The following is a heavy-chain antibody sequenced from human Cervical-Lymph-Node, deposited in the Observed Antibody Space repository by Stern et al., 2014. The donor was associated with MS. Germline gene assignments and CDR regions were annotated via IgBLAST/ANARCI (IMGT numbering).Heavy chain of an antibody. Sequence: VQLVQSGAEVKKPGESLKISCKGSGYRFTSYWIGWGRQRHGKGLEWRGIIYTGDTDTRNSPSFQGPGTISTEQSTNAPYLRWSSLKASDTAMYYCARRYYGLNAPGPADYWGQGTLVTVSS. CDR1: GYRFTSYW. CDR3: ARRYYGLNAPGPADY. J-gene: IGHJ4*02. CDR2: IYTGDTDT. D-gene: IGHD3-10*01. V-gene: IGHV5-51*01.